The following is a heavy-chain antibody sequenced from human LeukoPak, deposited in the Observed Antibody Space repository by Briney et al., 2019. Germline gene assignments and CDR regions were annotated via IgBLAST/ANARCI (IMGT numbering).Heavy chain of an antibody. CDR3: ASGGYCSSTSCYGVDY. Sequence: SETLSLTCTVSGGSISSYYWSWIRQPPGKGLEWIGYIYYSGSTNYNPSLKSRVTISVDTSKNQFSLKLSSVTAADTAVYYCASGGYCSSTSCYGVDYWGQGTLVTVSS. CDR1: GGSISSYY. V-gene: IGHV4-59*08. J-gene: IGHJ4*02. D-gene: IGHD2-2*01. CDR2: IYYSGST.